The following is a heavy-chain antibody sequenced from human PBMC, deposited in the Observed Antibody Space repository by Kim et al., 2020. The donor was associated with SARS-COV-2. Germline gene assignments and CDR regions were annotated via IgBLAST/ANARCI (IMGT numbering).Heavy chain of an antibody. CDR1: GYTFTSYD. D-gene: IGHD6-19*01. J-gene: IGHJ5*02. Sequence: ASVKVSCKASGYTFTSYDINWVRQATGQGLEWLGWKNPNSGNTGYAEKFRGRVTMTREISTSTAYMELSSLTSEDTAVYYCTRHRSGHNDNWFDPWGQGTLVTVSS. CDR3: TRHRSGHNDNWFDP. V-gene: IGHV1-8*01. CDR2: KNPNSGNT.